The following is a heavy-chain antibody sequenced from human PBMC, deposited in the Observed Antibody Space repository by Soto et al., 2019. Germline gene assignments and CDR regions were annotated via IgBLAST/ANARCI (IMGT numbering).Heavy chain of an antibody. Sequence: QVQLQESGPGLVKPSETLSLTCTVSRGSVSSGSYYWSWIRQPPGKGLEWIGYIFYNGGTNYNPSLKSRVTISADTSKNQFSLKLSSVTAADTAVYYCARASHALDLWGQGTMVIVSS. CDR2: IFYNGGT. J-gene: IGHJ3*01. CDR1: RGSVSSGSYY. CDR3: ARASHALDL. V-gene: IGHV4-61*01.